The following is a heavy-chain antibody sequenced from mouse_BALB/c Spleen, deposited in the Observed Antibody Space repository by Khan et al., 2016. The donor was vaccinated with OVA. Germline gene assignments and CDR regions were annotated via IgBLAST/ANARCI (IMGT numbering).Heavy chain of an antibody. CDR3: TRVSYYYDSEGFAY. CDR2: VSTGGSYT. D-gene: IGHD1-1*01. V-gene: IGHV5-6*01. CDR1: GFTFSTYG. Sequence: DVHLVESGGDLVKPGGSLKLSCAASGFTFSTYGMSWVRQAPDKRLEWVATVSTGGSYTYYPDSVKGRFTISRDTAKNTLYLQMSGLRSADTAMFYCTRVSYYYDSEGFAYWGQGTLVTVSA. J-gene: IGHJ3*01.